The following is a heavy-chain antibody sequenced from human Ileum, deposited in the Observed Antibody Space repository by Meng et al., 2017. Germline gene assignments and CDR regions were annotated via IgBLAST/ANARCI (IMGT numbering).Heavy chain of an antibody. V-gene: IGHV1-2*02. CDR2: INPNSGGT. Sequence: ASVKVSCKASGYTFSSYDISWVRQAPGQGFEWMGWINPNSGGTNYAQKFQGRVTMTRDTSISTAYMELSRLRSDDTAVYYCARDSSGWNPFDPWGQGTLVTVSS. J-gene: IGHJ5*02. CDR3: ARDSSGWNPFDP. D-gene: IGHD6-19*01. CDR1: GYTFSSYD.